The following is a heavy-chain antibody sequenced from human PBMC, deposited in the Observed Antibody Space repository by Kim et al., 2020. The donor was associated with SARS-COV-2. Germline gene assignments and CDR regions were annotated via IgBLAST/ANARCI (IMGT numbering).Heavy chain of an antibody. Sequence: GGSLRLSCAASGFTFSSYAMHWVRQAPGKGLEWVAVIWYDGSNKYYADSVKGRFTISRDNSKNTLYLQMNSLRAEDTAVYYCAKRLFSSNYDYYGMDVWGQGTTVTVSS. CDR3: AKRLFSSNYDYYGMDV. D-gene: IGHD6-6*01. J-gene: IGHJ6*02. V-gene: IGHV3-33*06. CDR2: IWYDGSNK. CDR1: GFTFSSYA.